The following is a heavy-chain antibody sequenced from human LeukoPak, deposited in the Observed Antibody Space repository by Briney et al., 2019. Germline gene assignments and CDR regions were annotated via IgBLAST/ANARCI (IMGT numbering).Heavy chain of an antibody. J-gene: IGHJ4*02. CDR2: IYHSGST. V-gene: IGHV4-4*02. CDR3: TTIEYSSSIVY. CDR1: GGSISSSNW. D-gene: IGHD6-6*01. Sequence: PSETLSLTCAVSGGSISSSNWWSWVRQPPGKGLEWIGEIYHSGSTNYNPSLKSRVTISVDKSKNQFSLRLSSVTAADTAVYYCTTIEYSSSIVYWGQGTLVTVSS.